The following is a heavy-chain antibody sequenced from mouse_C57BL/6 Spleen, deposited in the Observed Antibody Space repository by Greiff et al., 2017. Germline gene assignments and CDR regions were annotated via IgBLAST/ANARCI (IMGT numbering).Heavy chain of an antibody. V-gene: IGHV1-80*01. CDR3: ARRTARAWFAY. CDR2: IYPGDGDT. Sequence: VQLQESGAELVKPGASVKISCKASGYAFSSYWMNWVKQRPGKGLEWIGQIYPGDGDTNYNGKFKGKATLTADKSSSTAYMQLSSLTSEDSAVYFCARRTARAWFAYWGQGTLVTVSA. J-gene: IGHJ3*01. CDR1: GYAFSSYW. D-gene: IGHD3-2*01.